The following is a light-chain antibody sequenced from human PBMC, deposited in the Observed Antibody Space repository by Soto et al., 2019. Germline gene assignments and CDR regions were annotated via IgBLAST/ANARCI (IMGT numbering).Light chain of an antibody. CDR2: GAS. V-gene: IGKV3-15*01. CDR1: QSISSN. CDR3: QQYNNWLMWT. J-gene: IGKJ1*01. Sequence: EIVMTQSPATLPVSPGERATLSCRASQSISSNLAWYQQKPGQAPRLLIYGASTRATGIPARFSGSGSGTEFTLTISSLQSEDFAVYYCQQYNNWLMWTFGQGTKVEIK.